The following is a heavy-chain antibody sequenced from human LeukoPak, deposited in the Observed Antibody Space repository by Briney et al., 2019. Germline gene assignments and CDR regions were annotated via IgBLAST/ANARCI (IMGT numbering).Heavy chain of an antibody. CDR3: AKGYGYSSSWTSNYYFYGLDV. CDR2: ISDSDSGT. V-gene: IGHV3-23*01. Sequence: GRSLRLSCAASGFTFSSYGMHWVRQAPGKGLEWVSAISDSDSGTYYADSVKGRFTISRDNSKNTLYLQMNSLRAEDTALYYCAKGYGYSSSWTSNYYFYGLDVWGQGTTVTVSS. D-gene: IGHD6-13*01. J-gene: IGHJ6*02. CDR1: GFTFSSYG.